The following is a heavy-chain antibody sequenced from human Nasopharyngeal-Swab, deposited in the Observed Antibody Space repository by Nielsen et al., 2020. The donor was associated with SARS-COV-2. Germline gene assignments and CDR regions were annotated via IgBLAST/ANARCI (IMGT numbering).Heavy chain of an antibody. V-gene: IGHV1-2*04. D-gene: IGHD3-3*01. CDR1: GYTFTGYY. CDR2: INPNSGGT. J-gene: IGHJ6*02. Sequence: ASVKVSCKASGYTFTGYYMHWVRQAPGQGLEWMGWINPNSGGTNYAQKFQGWVTMTRDTSISTAYMELSRLRSDDTAVYYCARDGLDYDFWSAYFMDVWGQGTTVTVSS. CDR3: ARDGLDYDFWSAYFMDV.